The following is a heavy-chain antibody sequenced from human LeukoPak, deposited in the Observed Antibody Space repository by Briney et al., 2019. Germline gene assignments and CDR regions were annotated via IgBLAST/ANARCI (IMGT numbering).Heavy chain of an antibody. D-gene: IGHD6-13*01. Sequence: SQTLSLTCTVSGGSISSGGYYWSWIRQHPGKGLEWIGYIYYSGSTYYNPSLKSRVTISVDTSKNQFSLKLSSVTAADTAVYYCARKQQLVPFWFDPWGLGTLVTVSS. V-gene: IGHV4-31*03. J-gene: IGHJ5*02. CDR3: ARKQQLVPFWFDP. CDR1: GGSISSGGYY. CDR2: IYYSGST.